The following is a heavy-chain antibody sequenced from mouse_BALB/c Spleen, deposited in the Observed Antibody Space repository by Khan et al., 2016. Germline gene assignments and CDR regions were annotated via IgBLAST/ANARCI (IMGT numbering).Heavy chain of an antibody. CDR2: IDPYNGFT. D-gene: IGHD2-2*01. CDR1: GYSFTDYN. CDR3: ARYGYDVAWFAY. Sequence: EVQLQESGPELVKPGASVKVSCKASGYSFTDYNMYWVKQSHGKSLEWIGYIDPYNGFTSYNQKFKGKATLTVDKSSSTAFMHLNSLTSEDSAVYYCARYGYDVAWFAYWGQGTLVTVSA. J-gene: IGHJ3*01. V-gene: IGHV1S135*01.